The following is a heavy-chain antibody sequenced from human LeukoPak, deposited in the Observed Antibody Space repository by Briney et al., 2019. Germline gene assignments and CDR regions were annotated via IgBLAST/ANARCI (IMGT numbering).Heavy chain of an antibody. D-gene: IGHD2-15*01. CDR2: ISTSGSTI. Sequence: GGSLRLSCAASGFTFSSYEMNWVRQAPGKGLEWVSYISTSGSTIYYADSVKGRFTISRDNAKNSLYLQMNSLRAEDTAVYYCARDRIVVVVAATPTYFDYWGQGTLVTVSS. CDR3: ARDRIVVVVAATPTYFDY. V-gene: IGHV3-48*03. CDR1: GFTFSSYE. J-gene: IGHJ4*02.